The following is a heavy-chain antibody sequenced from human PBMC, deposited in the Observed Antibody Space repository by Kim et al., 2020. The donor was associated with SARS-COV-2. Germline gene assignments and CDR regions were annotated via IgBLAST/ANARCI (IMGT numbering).Heavy chain of an antibody. J-gene: IGHJ5*02. CDR1: GYTLTELS. Sequence: ASVKVSCKVSGYTLTELSMHWVRQAPGKGLEWMGGFDPEDGETIYAQKFQGRVTMTEDTSTDTAYMELSSLRSEDTAVYYCATARYCTNGVCFNWFDPWGQGTLVTVSS. D-gene: IGHD2-8*01. CDR3: ATARYCTNGVCFNWFDP. V-gene: IGHV1-24*01. CDR2: FDPEDGET.